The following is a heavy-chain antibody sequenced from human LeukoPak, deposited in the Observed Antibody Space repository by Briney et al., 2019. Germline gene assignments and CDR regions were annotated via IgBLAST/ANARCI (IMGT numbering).Heavy chain of an antibody. CDR3: AILGELSYYGMDV. Sequence: PGGSLRLSCAASGFTVSSNYVSWVRQAPGKGLEWVSVIYSGGSTYYADSVKGRFTISRDNSKNTLYLQMNSLRAEDTAVYYCAILGELSYYGMDVWGQGTTVTVS. J-gene: IGHJ6*02. CDR1: GFTVSSNY. CDR2: IYSGGST. V-gene: IGHV3-66*01. D-gene: IGHD3-10*01.